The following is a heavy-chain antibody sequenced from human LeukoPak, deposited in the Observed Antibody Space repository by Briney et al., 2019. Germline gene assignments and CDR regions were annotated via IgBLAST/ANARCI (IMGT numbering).Heavy chain of an antibody. D-gene: IGHD5/OR15-5a*01. CDR3: AKDRIYDRPTHFDY. Sequence: GGSLRLSCAASGFTFSSYGMHWVRQAPGKGREWVAFIRYDGSNKYYADSVKGRFTISRDNSKNTLYLQMNSLRAEDTAVYYCAKDRIYDRPTHFDYWGQGTLVTVSS. CDR2: IRYDGSNK. CDR1: GFTFSSYG. J-gene: IGHJ4*02. V-gene: IGHV3-30*02.